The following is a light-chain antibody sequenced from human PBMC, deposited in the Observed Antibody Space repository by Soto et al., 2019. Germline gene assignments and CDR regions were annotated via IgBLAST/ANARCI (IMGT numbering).Light chain of an antibody. J-gene: IGLJ1*01. Sequence: QSALTQPASVSGAPGQSITISCTGTSSDVGGYNYVSWYQQHPGKAPKLMIYNVSNRPSGVSNRFSGSKSGNTASLTISGLQAEDEADYECRSYTRSSFYVFGTGTKLPVL. CDR3: RSYTRSSFYV. CDR1: SSDVGGYNY. V-gene: IGLV2-14*01. CDR2: NVS.